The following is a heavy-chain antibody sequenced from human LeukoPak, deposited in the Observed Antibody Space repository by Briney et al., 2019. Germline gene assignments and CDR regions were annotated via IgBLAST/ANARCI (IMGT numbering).Heavy chain of an antibody. J-gene: IGHJ4*02. Sequence: SETLSLTCTVSGYSISSGYYWGWIRQPPGKGLEWIGSIYYSGSTYYNPSLKSRVTISVDTSKNQFSLKLNSVTAADTAVYYCARKIAATWYFDYWGQGTLVTVSS. CDR1: GYSISSGYY. D-gene: IGHD2-21*01. CDR3: ARKIAATWYFDY. CDR2: IYYSGST. V-gene: IGHV4-38-2*02.